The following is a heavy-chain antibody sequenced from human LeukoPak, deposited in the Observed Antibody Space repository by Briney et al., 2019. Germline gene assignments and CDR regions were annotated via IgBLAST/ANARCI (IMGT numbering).Heavy chain of an antibody. CDR2: ISSSGSTI. D-gene: IGHD5-24*01. V-gene: IGHV3-48*03. CDR3: ARGGRDGYNAFDY. Sequence: GGSLRLSCAASGFTFSSYEMNWVRQAPGKGLVWVSYISSSGSTIYYADSVKGRFTISRDNAKKSLYLQMNRLRAEDTAVYYWARGGRDGYNAFDYWGQGTPVTVSS. CDR1: GFTFSSYE. J-gene: IGHJ4*02.